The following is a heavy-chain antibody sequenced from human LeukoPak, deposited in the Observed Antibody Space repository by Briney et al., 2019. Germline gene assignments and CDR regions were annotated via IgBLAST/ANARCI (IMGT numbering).Heavy chain of an antibody. V-gene: IGHV1-18*01. Sequence: GASVKVSCKASGYSFTTYGISWVRQAPGQGLEWMGWISAYNGNTNYAQKLQGRVTMTTDTSTSTAYMELRSLRSDDTAVYYCARGGYYDSSGYSDYWGQGTLVTVSS. CDR1: GYSFTTYG. CDR3: ARGGYYDSSGYSDY. J-gene: IGHJ4*02. CDR2: ISAYNGNT. D-gene: IGHD3-22*01.